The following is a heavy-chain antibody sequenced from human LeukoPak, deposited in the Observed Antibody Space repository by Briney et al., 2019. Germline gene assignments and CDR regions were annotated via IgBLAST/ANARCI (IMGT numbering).Heavy chain of an antibody. J-gene: IGHJ4*02. Sequence: GRSLRLSCAASGFTFSSYSMNWVRQAPGKGLEWVSSISSSSSYIYYADSVKGRLTISRDNSKNTLYLQMNSLRAEDTAVYYCARVPSYYYDSSGYFDYWGQGTLVTVSS. CDR2: ISSSSSYI. CDR3: ARVPSYYYDSSGYFDY. D-gene: IGHD3-22*01. V-gene: IGHV3-21*01. CDR1: GFTFSSYS.